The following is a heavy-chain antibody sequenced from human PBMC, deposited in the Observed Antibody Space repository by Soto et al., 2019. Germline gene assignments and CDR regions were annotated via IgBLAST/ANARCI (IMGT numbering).Heavy chain of an antibody. J-gene: IGHJ5*02. D-gene: IGHD3-10*01. CDR2: ISAYNGNT. CDR1: GYTFTSYG. Sequence: ASVKVSCKASGYTFTSYGISWVRQAPGQGLEWMGWISAYNGNTNYAQKLQGRVTMTTDTSTSTAYMELRSLRSDDTAVYYCASTPGLWFGELSEYNWFDPWGQGTVVTVSS. CDR3: ASTPGLWFGELSEYNWFDP. V-gene: IGHV1-18*04.